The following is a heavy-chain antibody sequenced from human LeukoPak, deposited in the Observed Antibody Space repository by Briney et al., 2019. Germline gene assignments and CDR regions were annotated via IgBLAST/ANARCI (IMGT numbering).Heavy chain of an antibody. CDR2: ISFDGINK. V-gene: IGHV3-30-3*01. CDR3: ARDTAMVAYFDY. Sequence: PGGSLRLSCAASGFTFSSYAMHWVRQAPGKGLEWVAIISFDGINKYYADSVKGRFTISRDNSKNTLYLQMNSLRAEDTAVYYCARDTAMVAYFDYWGQGTLVTVSS. J-gene: IGHJ4*02. D-gene: IGHD5-18*01. CDR1: GFTFSSYA.